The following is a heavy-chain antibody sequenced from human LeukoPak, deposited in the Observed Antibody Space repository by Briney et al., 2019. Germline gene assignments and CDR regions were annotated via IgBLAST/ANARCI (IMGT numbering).Heavy chain of an antibody. J-gene: IGHJ4*02. CDR3: ARDGPRDDSSGYFPYYFDY. CDR1: GFTFSSYS. V-gene: IGHV3-21*01. D-gene: IGHD3-22*01. Sequence: GGSLRLSCAASGFTFSSYSMNWVRQAPGKGLEWVSSISSSSSYIYYADSVKGRFTISRDNAKNSLYLQMNSLRAEDTAVYYCARDGPRDDSSGYFPYYFDYWGQGTLVTVSS. CDR2: ISSSSSYI.